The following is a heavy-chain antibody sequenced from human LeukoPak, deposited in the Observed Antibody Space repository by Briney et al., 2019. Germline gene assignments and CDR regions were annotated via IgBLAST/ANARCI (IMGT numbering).Heavy chain of an antibody. CDR2: ISSNGGRK. D-gene: IGHD3-22*01. Sequence: RTGRSLRLSCVASGFNFNMYAIHWVRQAPGKGLECVALISSNGGRKDYADSVKGRFTIDRDNSKNTVYLQMNSLRPDDTAIYFCARQEARDYYYEGLDYWGQGNLVTVSS. CDR3: ARQEARDYYYEGLDY. CDR1: GFNFNMYA. J-gene: IGHJ4*02. V-gene: IGHV3-30*04.